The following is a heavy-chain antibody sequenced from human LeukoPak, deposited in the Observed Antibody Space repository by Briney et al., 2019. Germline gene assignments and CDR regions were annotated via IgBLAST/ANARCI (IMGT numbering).Heavy chain of an antibody. J-gene: IGHJ4*02. CDR2: ISSSSSTI. CDR1: GFTFSSYS. CDR3: ARADYYDSSGYPN. D-gene: IGHD3-22*01. Sequence: PGGSLRLSCAASGFTFSSYSMNWVRQAPGKGLEGVSYISSSSSTIYYADSVKGRFTISRDNAKNSLYLQMNSLRAEDTAVYYCARADYYDSSGYPNWGQGTLVTVSS. V-gene: IGHV3-48*04.